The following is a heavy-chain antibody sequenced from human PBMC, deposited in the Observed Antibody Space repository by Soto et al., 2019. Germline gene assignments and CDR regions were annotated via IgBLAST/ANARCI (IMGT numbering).Heavy chain of an antibody. V-gene: IGHV3-30*18. J-gene: IGHJ6*02. CDR2: ISYDGSNK. Sequence: GGSLRLSCAASGFTFSSYGMHWVRQAPGKGLEWVAVISYDGSNKYYADSVKGRFTISRDNSKNTLYLQMNSLRAEDTAVDYCAKDPEDGDYDYGMDVWGQGTTVTVSS. CDR3: AKDPEDGDYDYGMDV. D-gene: IGHD4-17*01. CDR1: GFTFSSYG.